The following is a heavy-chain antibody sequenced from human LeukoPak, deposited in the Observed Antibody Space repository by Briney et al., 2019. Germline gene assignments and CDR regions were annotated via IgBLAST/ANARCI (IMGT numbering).Heavy chain of an antibody. Sequence: ASVKVSCKASGYTFTSYGISWVRQAPGQGLEWMGWISAYNGNTNYAQKLQGRVTMTTDTSTSTAYMELRSLRSDDTAVYYCARACTSCYTGNAFDIWGQGTMVTVSS. D-gene: IGHD2-2*02. CDR1: GYTFTSYG. CDR3: ARACTSCYTGNAFDI. J-gene: IGHJ3*02. CDR2: ISAYNGNT. V-gene: IGHV1-18*01.